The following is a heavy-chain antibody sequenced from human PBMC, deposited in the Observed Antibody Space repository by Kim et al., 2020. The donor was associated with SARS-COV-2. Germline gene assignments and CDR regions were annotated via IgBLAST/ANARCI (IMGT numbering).Heavy chain of an antibody. D-gene: IGHD1-26*01. J-gene: IGHJ4*01. Sequence: SETLSLTCTVSGGSIRGYYWGWIRQPPGNGLEWIGNISPDGSTYYNPSLRGRITISLDTSKSRFSLKVTSVTAADTAVYFCARHMWDFATRHDYLDYWG. CDR1: GGSIRGYY. V-gene: IGHV4-39*01. CDR3: ARHMWDFATRHDYLDY. CDR2: ISPDGST.